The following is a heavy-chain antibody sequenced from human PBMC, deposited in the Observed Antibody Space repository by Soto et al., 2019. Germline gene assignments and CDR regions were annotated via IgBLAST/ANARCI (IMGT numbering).Heavy chain of an antibody. CDR2: ISYDGSNK. CDR3: ARQANYCGGNGAFDI. CDR1: GFTFSSYA. V-gene: IGHV3-30-3*01. D-gene: IGHD2-15*01. Sequence: GGSLRLSCAASGFTFSSYAMHWVRQAPGKGLEWVAVISYDGSNKYYADSVKGRFTISRDNSKTTLYLQMNSLRAEDTAVYYCARQANYCGGNGAFDIWGQGTMVTVSS. J-gene: IGHJ3*02.